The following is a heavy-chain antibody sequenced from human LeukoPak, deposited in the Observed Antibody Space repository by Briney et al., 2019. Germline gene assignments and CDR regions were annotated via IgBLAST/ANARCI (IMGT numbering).Heavy chain of an antibody. CDR3: AKDGFYDSSGYSEFDY. D-gene: IGHD3-22*01. J-gene: IGHJ4*02. Sequence: GGSLRLSCAASGLTFSSYAMTWVRKAPGKGLEWVSSITNSGGTTYYSDSVKGRFTISRDNSRNTLYLQMNRLRAEDTAVYYCAKDGFYDSSGYSEFDYWGQGSLVTVSS. V-gene: IGHV3-23*01. CDR2: ITNSGGTT. CDR1: GLTFSSYA.